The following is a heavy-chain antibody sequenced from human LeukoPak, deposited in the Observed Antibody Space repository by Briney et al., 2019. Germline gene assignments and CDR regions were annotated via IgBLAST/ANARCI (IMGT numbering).Heavy chain of an antibody. CDR2: FDPEDGET. Sequence: ASVKVSCKASGYTFTSYDINWVRQAPGKGPEWMGGFDPEDGETIYAQKFQGRVTMTEDTSTDTAYMELSSLRSEDTAVYYCATGRIAARPGNWFDPWGQGTLVTVSS. J-gene: IGHJ5*02. D-gene: IGHD6-6*01. V-gene: IGHV1-24*01. CDR1: GYTFTSYD. CDR3: ATGRIAARPGNWFDP.